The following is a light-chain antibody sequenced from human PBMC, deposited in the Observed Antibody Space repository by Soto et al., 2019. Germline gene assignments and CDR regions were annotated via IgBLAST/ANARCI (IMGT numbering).Light chain of an antibody. CDR2: SNN. CDR1: SSNIGRNT. CDR3: GAWDDSLSAYV. V-gene: IGLV1-44*01. J-gene: IGLJ1*01. Sequence: QSVLTQPPSASGTPGRRVTISCSGSSSNIGRNTVNWYQHLPGTPPKLLIYSNNQRPSGVPDRFSGSKSVTSASLAISGLQSEDEADYYCGAWDDSLSAYVFGTGTKLTVL.